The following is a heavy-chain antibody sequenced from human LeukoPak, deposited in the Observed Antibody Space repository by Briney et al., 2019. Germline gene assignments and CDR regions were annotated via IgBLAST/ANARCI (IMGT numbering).Heavy chain of an antibody. CDR3: ARDASGRCDLDY. Sequence: GRSLRLSCAASGFTFSSYGMHWVRQAPGKGLEWVAVIWYDGSNKYYADSVKGRFTISRDNSKNTLYLQMNSLRAEDTAVYYCARDASGRCDLDYWGQGTLVTVSS. V-gene: IGHV3-33*01. CDR2: IWYDGSNK. CDR1: GFTFSSYG. D-gene: IGHD1-26*01. J-gene: IGHJ4*02.